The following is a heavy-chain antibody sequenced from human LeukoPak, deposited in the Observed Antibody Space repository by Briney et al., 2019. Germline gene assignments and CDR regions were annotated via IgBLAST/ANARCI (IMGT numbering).Heavy chain of an antibody. Sequence: PGGSLRLSCAASGFTFSTYWMHWVRQAPGKGLVWVSRINSDVSSTTYADSVKGRFTISRDNAKNTLYLQMNSLRAEDTAVYYCARGYDSSGYYYADAFDIWGQGTTVTVSS. V-gene: IGHV3-74*01. CDR3: ARGYDSSGYYYADAFDI. CDR2: INSDVSST. D-gene: IGHD3-22*01. CDR1: GFTFSTYW. J-gene: IGHJ3*02.